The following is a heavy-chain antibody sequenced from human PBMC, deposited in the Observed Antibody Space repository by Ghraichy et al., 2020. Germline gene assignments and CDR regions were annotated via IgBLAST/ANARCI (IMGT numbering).Heavy chain of an antibody. CDR1: GFSSSNYW. D-gene: IGHD3-9*01. CDR2: IDQDGSEN. J-gene: IGHJ2*01. V-gene: IGHV3-7*03. CDR3: ATCDYYIWYFHL. Sequence: GGSLRLSCVASGFSSSNYWINWVRQTPGKGLEWVANIDQDGSENWFLDSVRGRFTISSYNTKNSVYLQMNSLRAEDTAGYFCATCDYYIWYFHLGGRGTLVTVSS.